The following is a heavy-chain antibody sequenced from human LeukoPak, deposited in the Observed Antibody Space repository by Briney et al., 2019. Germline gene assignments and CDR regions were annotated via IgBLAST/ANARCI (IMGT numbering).Heavy chain of an antibody. CDR1: GYTFTGYY. D-gene: IGHD3-22*01. J-gene: IGHJ4*02. V-gene: IGHV1-2*02. CDR3: ASDIRPPSIVVVIGLLDY. CDR2: INPNSGGT. Sequence: ASVKVSCKASGYTFTGYYMHWVRQAPGQGLEWMGWINPNSGGTNYAQKFQGRVTMTRDTSISTAYMALSRLRSDDADVYYCASDIRPPSIVVVIGLLDYWGQGTLVTVSS.